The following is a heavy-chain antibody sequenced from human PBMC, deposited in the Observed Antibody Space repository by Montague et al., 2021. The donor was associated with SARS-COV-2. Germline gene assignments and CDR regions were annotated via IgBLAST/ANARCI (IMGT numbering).Heavy chain of an antibody. CDR1: GGSISSGGYY. CDR2: ISYGGST. V-gene: IGHV4-31*03. J-gene: IGHJ4*02. CDR3: ACHLDTCCRPNPRCPGYFDF. D-gene: IGHD5-18*01. Sequence: TLSLTCTVSGGSISSGGYYWGWICQSPGKGLEWIGNISYGGSTYYNPSLRSRVSISMDTSKNHFSLNLISVTAADTAVYFCACHLDTCCRPNPRCPGYFDFWGQGTLVTVSS.